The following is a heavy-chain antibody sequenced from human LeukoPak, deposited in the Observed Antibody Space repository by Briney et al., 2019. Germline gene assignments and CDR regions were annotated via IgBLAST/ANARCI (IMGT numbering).Heavy chain of an antibody. D-gene: IGHD1-26*01. CDR1: GYTFTSYA. Sequence: ASVKASCKASGYTFTSYAMHWVRQAPGQRLEWMGWINAGNGNTKYSQKFQGRVTITRDTSASTAYMELSSLRSEDTAVYYCARALGGSYYDYWGQGTLVTVSS. CDR3: ARALGGSYYDY. CDR2: INAGNGNT. J-gene: IGHJ4*02. V-gene: IGHV1-3*01.